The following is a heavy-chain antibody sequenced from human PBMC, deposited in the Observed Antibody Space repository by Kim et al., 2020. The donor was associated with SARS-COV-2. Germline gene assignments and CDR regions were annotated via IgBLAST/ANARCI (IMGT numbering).Heavy chain of an antibody. Sequence: GRFTISRDNAKNSLYLQMNSLRAEDTAVYYCARDRQVAPGYSSSWPRFDYWGQGTLVTVSS. V-gene: IGHV3-11*06. J-gene: IGHJ4*02. D-gene: IGHD6-13*01. CDR3: ARDRQVAPGYSSSWPRFDY.